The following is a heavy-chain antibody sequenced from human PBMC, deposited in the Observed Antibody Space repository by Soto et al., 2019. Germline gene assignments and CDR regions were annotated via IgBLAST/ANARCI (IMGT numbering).Heavy chain of an antibody. CDR2: ISSRSSLI. V-gene: IGHV3-21*06. D-gene: IGHD3-16*01. Sequence: PVGSLRLSCAASGLSFSSHSFNWVRHAPGQRLEWIAYISSRSSLILYADSVRGRFVISRDNALNSLYLQMKSPRDEDTAIYYCARERGEYDSRWYIYRLGQGTPVTVSS. J-gene: IGHJ5*02. CDR1: GLSFSSHS. CDR3: ARERGEYDSRWYIYR.